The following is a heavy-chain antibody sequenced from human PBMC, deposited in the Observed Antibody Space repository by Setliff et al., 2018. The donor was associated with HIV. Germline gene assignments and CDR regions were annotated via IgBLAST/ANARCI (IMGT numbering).Heavy chain of an antibody. CDR3: AGDYAGSGRPFDY. Sequence: SETLSLTCTVSGDSVRSSRYYWSWIRQPAGMGLEWIGRFDSSGGTDYNPSLKSRVTISKDTSKNQLSLKLTSVTAADTAVHFCAGDYAGSGRPFDYWGQGTLVTVS. D-gene: IGHD6-19*01. CDR1: GDSVRSSRYY. V-gene: IGHV4-61*02. J-gene: IGHJ4*02. CDR2: FDSSGGT.